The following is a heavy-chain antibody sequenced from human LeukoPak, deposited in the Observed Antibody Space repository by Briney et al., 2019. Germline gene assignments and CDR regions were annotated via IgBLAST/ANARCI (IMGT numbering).Heavy chain of an antibody. V-gene: IGHV1-2*02. CDR2: INAKSGGT. CDR3: ASWAGYATDWSGPFDY. Sequence: ASVKVSCKASGYTFTGHYMHWVRQAPGQGLEWMGWINAKSGGTKYSQKFRGRVTMTRDTSISTAYMELSRLRSDDTAVYYCASWAGYATDWSGPFDYWGQGTLVTVSS. D-gene: IGHD3-9*01. CDR1: GYTFTGHY. J-gene: IGHJ4*02.